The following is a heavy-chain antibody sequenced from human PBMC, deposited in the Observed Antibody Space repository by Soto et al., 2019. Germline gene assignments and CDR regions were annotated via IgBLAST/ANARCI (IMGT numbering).Heavy chain of an antibody. Sequence: QVHLQESGPGLVKPSETLSLTCTVSGGSVSSGRDYWSWIRQSPEKGLEWIGYMYYSGSPTYNPSLKSRVTISVDTSKNQFSLKLSSVTAADTAVFYCARGVVATIGYWYFDLWGRGTLVTVSS. J-gene: IGHJ2*01. V-gene: IGHV4-61*01. CDR3: ARGVVATIGYWYFDL. CDR1: GGSVSSGRDY. CDR2: MYYSGSP. D-gene: IGHD2-15*01.